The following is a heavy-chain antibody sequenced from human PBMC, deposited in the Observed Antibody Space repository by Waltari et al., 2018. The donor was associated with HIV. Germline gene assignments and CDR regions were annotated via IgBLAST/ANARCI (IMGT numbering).Heavy chain of an antibody. V-gene: IGHV1-3*01. Sequence: QVQLVQSGAEVKNPGASVKVSCKASGYTFTTYTIHWVRQAPGPRLEWMGWINAGNGNTKYSQNFQDRVTLTRDTAASTAYMELSSLRSEDTALYYCARTYDILTGFGWFDPWGQGTLVTVSS. D-gene: IGHD3-9*01. CDR1: GYTFTTYT. J-gene: IGHJ5*02. CDR2: INAGNGNT. CDR3: ARTYDILTGFGWFDP.